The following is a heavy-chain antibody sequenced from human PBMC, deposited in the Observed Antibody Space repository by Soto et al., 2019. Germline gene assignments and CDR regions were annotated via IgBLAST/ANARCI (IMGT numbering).Heavy chain of an antibody. J-gene: IGHJ4*02. CDR3: ARTRDYLIDY. V-gene: IGHV4-34*01. CDR1: GGSFSGYY. CDR2: INHSGST. Sequence: QVQLQQWGAGLLKPSETLSLTCAVYGGSFSGYYWSWIRQPPGKGLEWIGEINHSGSTNYNPSLKSRVTISVDTSKNQFSLKLSSVTAADTAVYYCARTRDYLIDYWGQGTLGTVSS. D-gene: IGHD4-17*01.